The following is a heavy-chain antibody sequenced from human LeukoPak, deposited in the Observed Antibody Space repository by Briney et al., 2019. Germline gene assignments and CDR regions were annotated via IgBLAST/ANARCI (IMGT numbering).Heavy chain of an antibody. CDR2: ICYTGST. D-gene: IGHD5-12*01. CDR3: ARDSTGYDYFDS. Sequence: SETLSLTCTVSGGSISSGDYYWNWVRQPPGKGLEWIGYICYTGSTYYNPSLKSRVTMSIDTSKNQFSLKLSSVTAADTAVYYCARDSTGYDYFDSWGQGALVTVSS. CDR1: GGSISSGDYY. V-gene: IGHV4-30-4*08. J-gene: IGHJ4*02.